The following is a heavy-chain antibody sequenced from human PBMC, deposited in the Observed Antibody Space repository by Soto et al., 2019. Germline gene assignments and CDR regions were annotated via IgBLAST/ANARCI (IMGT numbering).Heavy chain of an antibody. CDR3: ARDVNYYDSSGYYSGNDY. Sequence: GASVKVSCKASGYTFTSYGISWVRQAPGQGLEWMGGIIPFFGTANCAQKFQGRVTITADESTSTAYMELSSLGSEDTAVYYCARDVNYYDSSGYYSGNDYWGQGTLVTVSS. CDR1: GYTFTSYG. CDR2: IIPFFGTA. D-gene: IGHD3-22*01. J-gene: IGHJ4*02. V-gene: IGHV1-69*13.